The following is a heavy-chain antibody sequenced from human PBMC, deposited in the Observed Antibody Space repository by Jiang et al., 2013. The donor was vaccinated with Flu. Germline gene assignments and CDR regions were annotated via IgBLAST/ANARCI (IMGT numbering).Heavy chain of an antibody. V-gene: IGHV1-2*02. CDR3: ARDQGRSQRAYYDFWSGYYTGVYYYYGMDV. CDR1: GYTFTGYY. Sequence: GAEVKKPGASVKVSCKASGYTFTGYYMHWVRRAPGQGLEWMGWINPNSGGTNYAQKFQGRVTMTRDTSISTAYMELSRLRSDDTAVYYCARDQGRSQRAYYDFWSGYYTGVYYYYGMDVWGQGTTV. J-gene: IGHJ6*02. CDR2: INPNSGGT. D-gene: IGHD3-3*01.